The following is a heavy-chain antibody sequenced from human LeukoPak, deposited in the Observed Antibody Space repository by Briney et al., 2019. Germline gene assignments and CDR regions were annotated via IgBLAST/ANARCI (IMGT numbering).Heavy chain of an antibody. Sequence: GKSLRLSCAASGFTFNDYTIHWVRQAPGKGLEWVAVISYDGSNKYYADSVKGRFTISRDTSKNTLYPQMNSLRAEDTAIYFCARELWFGELFFDYWGQGTLVTVSS. CDR2: ISYDGSNK. V-gene: IGHV3-30*04. D-gene: IGHD3-10*01. CDR1: GFTFNDYT. CDR3: ARELWFGELFFDY. J-gene: IGHJ4*02.